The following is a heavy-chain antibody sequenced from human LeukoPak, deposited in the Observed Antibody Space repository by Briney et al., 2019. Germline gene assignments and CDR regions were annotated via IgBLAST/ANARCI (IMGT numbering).Heavy chain of an antibody. V-gene: IGHV4-59*01. Sequence: PSETLSLTCTVSGGYITTYYWSWIRQPPGKGLEWIGFIQYSGNTKSNPSLKGRVTISLDMSKNQFSLRLTSVTAADTAVYYCARETNNWDLGSWGQGTLVTVSS. CDR1: GGYITTYY. CDR3: ARETNNWDLGS. D-gene: IGHD1-20*01. J-gene: IGHJ5*02. CDR2: IQYSGNT.